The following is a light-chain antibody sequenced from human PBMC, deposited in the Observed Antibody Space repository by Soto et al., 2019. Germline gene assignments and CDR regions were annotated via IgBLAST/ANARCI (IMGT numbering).Light chain of an antibody. CDR1: NTENGGYNY. V-gene: IGLV2-14*01. CDR2: DVS. J-gene: IGLJ1*01. Sequence: QSVLTQPDSVSGDLGESITIPRTGNNTENGGYNYVSWYQQHPGKAPKLVIYDVSSRPSGISNRFSGSKSGFTASLTISGLQAADDAHYYCSSYRAYRTLEVFGTGSQV. CDR3: SSYRAYRTLEV.